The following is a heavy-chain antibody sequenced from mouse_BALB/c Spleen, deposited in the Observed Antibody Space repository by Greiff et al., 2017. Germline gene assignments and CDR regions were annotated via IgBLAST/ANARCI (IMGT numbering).Heavy chain of an antibody. D-gene: IGHD1-1*01. Sequence: QVQLQQPGAELVKPGASVKLSCKASGYTFTSYWINWVRLRPGQGLEWIGDIYPGSGSTNYDEKFKGKATLTVDTTSSTAYMQLSSLTSEDSAVYYCTGGYDGCSLDYWGQGTTLTVSS. V-gene: IGHV1-55*01. CDR1: GYTFTSYW. J-gene: IGHJ2*01. CDR3: TGGYDGCSLDY. CDR2: IYPGSGST.